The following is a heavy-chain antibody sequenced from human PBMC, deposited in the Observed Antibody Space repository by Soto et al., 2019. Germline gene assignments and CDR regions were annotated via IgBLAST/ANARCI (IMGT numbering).Heavy chain of an antibody. CDR1: GYTFTGYY. CDR2: INPNSGGT. Sequence: ASVKVSCKASGYTFTGYYMHWVRQAPGQGLEWMGWINPNSGGTNYAQKFQGWVTMTRDTSISTAYMELSRLRSDDTAVYYCARATKQQLVAGDAFDIWGQGTMVTVSS. CDR3: ARATKQQLVAGDAFDI. J-gene: IGHJ3*02. D-gene: IGHD6-13*01. V-gene: IGHV1-2*04.